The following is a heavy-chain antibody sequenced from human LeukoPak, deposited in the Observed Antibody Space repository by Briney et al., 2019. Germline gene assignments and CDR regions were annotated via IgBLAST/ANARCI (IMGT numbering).Heavy chain of an antibody. CDR2: ISYDGSNK. CDR3: AGQRAYYYYMDV. V-gene: IGHV3-30*03. CDR1: GFTFSSYG. Sequence: QPGRSLRLSCAASGFTFSSYGMHWVRQAPGKGLEWVAVISYDGSNKYYADSVKGRFTISRDNSKNTLYLQMNSLRAEDTAVYYCAGQRAYYYYMDVWGKGTAVTVSS. J-gene: IGHJ6*03.